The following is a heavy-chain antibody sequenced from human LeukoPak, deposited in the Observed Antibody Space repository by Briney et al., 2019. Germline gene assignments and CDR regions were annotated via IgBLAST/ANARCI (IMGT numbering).Heavy chain of an antibody. CDR1: GGTFSTNG. CDR3: ARTSGSHYYFDY. CDR2: IIPIFGPP. V-gene: IGHV1-69*05. D-gene: IGHD1-26*01. Sequence: SVKVSCKASGGTFSTNGISWVRQAQGQGLEWMGRIIPIFGPPKCAQKFQGTVTITTDESTSTAYMELSSLTSEDTAVYYCARTSGSHYYFDYWGQGTLVTVSS. J-gene: IGHJ4*02.